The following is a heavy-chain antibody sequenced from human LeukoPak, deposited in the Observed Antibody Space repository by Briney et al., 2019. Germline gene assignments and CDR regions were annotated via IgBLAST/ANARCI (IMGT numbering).Heavy chain of an antibody. CDR3: ASSTYDDY. D-gene: IGHD5/OR15-5a*01. J-gene: IGHJ4*02. CDR1: AFTFSSFW. Sequence: PGRSLRLSCAPYAFTFSSFWMSWDRQAPGKGLERVANIKQDGSKKYYVDSVKSRFTITRDNAKNSLYLQMNSLRAEDTAVYYCASSTYDDYWGQGTLVTVSS. V-gene: IGHV3-7*01. CDR2: IKQDGSKK.